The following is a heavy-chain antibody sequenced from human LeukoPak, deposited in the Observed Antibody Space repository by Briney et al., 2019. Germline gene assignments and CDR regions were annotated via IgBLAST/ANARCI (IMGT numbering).Heavy chain of an antibody. V-gene: IGHV3-23*05. J-gene: IGHJ4*02. Sequence: GGSLRLSWAAAAFVFNNYGMSWVRQAPGRGLEWVSGLTSSGSTTWYADSVKGRFTISRDNSKNTLYLQMNSLRAEDTAIFYCVKARGSGSHKDRSFDWWGQGTLVTVSS. D-gene: IGHD1-26*01. CDR2: LTSSGSTT. CDR3: VKARGSGSHKDRSFDW. CDR1: AFVFNNYG.